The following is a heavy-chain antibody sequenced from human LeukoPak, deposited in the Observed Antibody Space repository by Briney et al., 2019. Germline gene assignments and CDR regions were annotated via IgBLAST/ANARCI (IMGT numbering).Heavy chain of an antibody. CDR3: ARGRFLEWLLSSSLDY. Sequence: SVKVSCKASGGTFSSYAISWVRQAPGQGLEWMGGIIPIFGTANYAQKFQGRVTITADESTSTAYMELSSLRSEDTAVYYCARGRFLEWLLSSSLDYWGQGTLVTVSS. CDR1: GGTFSSYA. V-gene: IGHV1-69*13. J-gene: IGHJ4*02. D-gene: IGHD3-3*01. CDR2: IIPIFGTA.